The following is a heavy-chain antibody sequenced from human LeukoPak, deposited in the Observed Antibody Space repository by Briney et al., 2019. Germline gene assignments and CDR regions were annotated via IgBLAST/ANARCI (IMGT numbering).Heavy chain of an antibody. Sequence: PGGSLRLSCAASGFTFSSYWMNWARQAPGKGLEWVASINHNGNVNYYVDSVKGRFTISRDNAKNSLYLQMNSLRAEDTAVYYCARAGSSSWYICDWGRGTLVTVSS. CDR1: GFTFSSYW. D-gene: IGHD6-13*01. V-gene: IGHV3-7*03. CDR3: ARAGSSSWYICD. CDR2: INHNGNVN. J-gene: IGHJ4*02.